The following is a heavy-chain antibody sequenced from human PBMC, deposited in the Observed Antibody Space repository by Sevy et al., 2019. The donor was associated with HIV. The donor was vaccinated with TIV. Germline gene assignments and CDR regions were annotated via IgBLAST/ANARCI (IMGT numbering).Heavy chain of an antibody. D-gene: IGHD2-21*02. V-gene: IGHV3-48*02. CDR3: ARDRRGGDRYYYYYYMDV. CDR1: GFTFSSYS. Sequence: GGSLRLSCAASGFTFSSYSMNWVRQAPGKGLEWVPYISSSSTIYYADSVKGRFTISRDNAKNSLYLQMNSLRDEDTAVYYCARDRRGGDRYYYYYYMDVWGKGTTVTVSS. CDR2: ISSSSTI. J-gene: IGHJ6*03.